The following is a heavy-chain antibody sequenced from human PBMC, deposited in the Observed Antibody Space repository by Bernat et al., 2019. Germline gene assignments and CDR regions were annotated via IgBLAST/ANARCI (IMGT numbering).Heavy chain of an antibody. CDR2: IYYSGST. CDR3: ARSSRYFDWLFPFDY. V-gene: IGHV4-39*01. J-gene: IGHJ4*02. D-gene: IGHD3-9*01. CDR1: GGSISSSSYY. Sequence: QLQLQESGPGLVKPSETLSLTCTVPGGSISSSSYYWGWIRQPPGKGLEWIGSIYYSGSTYYNPSLKSRVTISVDTSKNQFSLKLSSVTAADTAVYYCARSSRYFDWLFPFDYWGQGTLVTVSS.